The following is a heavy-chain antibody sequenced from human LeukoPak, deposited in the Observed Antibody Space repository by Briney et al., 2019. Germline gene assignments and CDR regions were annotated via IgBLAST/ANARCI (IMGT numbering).Heavy chain of an antibody. Sequence: PSETLSLTCTVSGGSISSSSYYWGWIRQPPGKGLEWIGSIYYSGSTYYNPSLKSRVTISVDTSKNQFSLKLSSVPAADTAVYYCARSRNTGSDDYWGQGTLVTVSS. CDR3: ARSRNTGSDDY. V-gene: IGHV4-39*07. CDR2: IYYSGST. CDR1: GGSISSSSYY. D-gene: IGHD1-26*01. J-gene: IGHJ4*02.